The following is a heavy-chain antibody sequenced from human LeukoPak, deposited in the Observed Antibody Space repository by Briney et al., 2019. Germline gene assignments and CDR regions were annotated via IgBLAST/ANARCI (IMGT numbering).Heavy chain of an antibody. V-gene: IGHV1-18*01. CDR3: ARERGGYYYYYMDV. D-gene: IGHD3-16*01. CDR1: GYTFTSYG. CDR2: ISAYNGNT. Sequence: ASVKVSCKASGYTFTSYGISWVRQAPGQGLEWMGWISAYNGNTNYAQKLQGRVTMTTDTSTSTAYMGLRSLRSDDTAVYYCARERGGYYYYYMDVWGKGTTVTVSS. J-gene: IGHJ6*03.